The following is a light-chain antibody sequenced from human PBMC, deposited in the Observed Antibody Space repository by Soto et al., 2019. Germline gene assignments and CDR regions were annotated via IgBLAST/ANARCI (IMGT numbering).Light chain of an antibody. V-gene: IGKV1D-12*01. CDR2: GAS. CDR3: QQADSFPLT. CDR1: QDISTL. J-gene: IGKJ4*01. Sequence: DIQRTESPSTLSASIEDTVTITCRASQDISTLLAWYQQKPGKAPKLLIYGASTLESGVPSRFSGRGSGTEFNLTISSLQPEDFATYFCQQADSFPLTFGGGTKVDIK.